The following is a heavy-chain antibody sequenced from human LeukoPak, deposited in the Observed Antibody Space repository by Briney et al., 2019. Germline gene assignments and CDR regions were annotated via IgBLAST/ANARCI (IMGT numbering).Heavy chain of an antibody. CDR3: AKDLGYCSSTSCLDFDY. Sequence: GGSLRLSCAASGFTVSSNYMSWVRQAPGKGLEWVSYISSSSSTIYYADSVKGRFTISRDNAKNSLYLQMNSLRAEDTAVYYCAKDLGYCSSTSCLDFDYWGQGTLVTVSS. J-gene: IGHJ4*02. V-gene: IGHV3-48*04. CDR1: GFTVSSNY. CDR2: ISSSSSTI. D-gene: IGHD2-2*01.